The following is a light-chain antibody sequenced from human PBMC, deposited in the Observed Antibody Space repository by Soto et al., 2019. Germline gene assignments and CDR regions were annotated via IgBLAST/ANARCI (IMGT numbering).Light chain of an antibody. Sequence: EIVMTQSPATLSVSPGERATLSCRASQSVSSNLAWYQQQPGQAPRLLIYGASTRATGIPARFSGSGSGTEFTLTISSLLSEDFAVYCCQQYNNWPPWTFGQGTKVEIK. CDR1: QSVSSN. J-gene: IGKJ1*01. CDR2: GAS. CDR3: QQYNNWPPWT. V-gene: IGKV3-15*01.